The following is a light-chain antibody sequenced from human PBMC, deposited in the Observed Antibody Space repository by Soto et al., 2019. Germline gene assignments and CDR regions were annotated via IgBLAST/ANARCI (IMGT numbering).Light chain of an antibody. J-gene: IGKJ1*01. CDR1: QNVAGD. V-gene: IGKV3-15*01. Sequence: RVTTQSPATLSVSPGERATLSCRASQNVAGDLAWYQQKPGQAPRLLIYRTSTRATGIPASFSGSGSGTEFTLTISSLQSEYFAVYYCQEYNGRSSFGQGTKVEIK. CDR2: RTS. CDR3: QEYNGRSS.